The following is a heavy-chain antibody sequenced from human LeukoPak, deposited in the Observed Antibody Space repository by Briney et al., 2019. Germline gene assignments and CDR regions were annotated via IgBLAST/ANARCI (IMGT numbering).Heavy chain of an antibody. J-gene: IGHJ3*02. V-gene: IGHV3-21*01. Sequence: GGSLRLSCAASGFTFSSYSMNWVRQAPGKGLEWVSSISSSSSYIYYADSVKGRFTISRDNAKNSLYLQMNSLRAEDTAVYYCASYIVVALEWAFDIWGQGTMVTVSS. CDR2: ISSSSSYI. D-gene: IGHD2-2*01. CDR1: GFTFSSYS. CDR3: ASYIVVALEWAFDI.